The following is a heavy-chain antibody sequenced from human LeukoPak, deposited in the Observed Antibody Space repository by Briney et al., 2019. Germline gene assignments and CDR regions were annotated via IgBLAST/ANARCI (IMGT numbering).Heavy chain of an antibody. CDR2: INHSGST. CDR1: GGSFSGYY. CDR3: ARVGKDYDFWSGYLYYYFDY. J-gene: IGHJ4*02. D-gene: IGHD3-3*01. V-gene: IGHV4-34*01. Sequence: KTSETLSLTCAVYGGSFSGYYWSWLREPPGKGLEWLGEINHSGSTKYNPSLKSRVTISVDTSKNQFSLKLSSVTAADTAVYYCARVGKDYDFWSGYLYYYFDYWGQGTLVTVSS.